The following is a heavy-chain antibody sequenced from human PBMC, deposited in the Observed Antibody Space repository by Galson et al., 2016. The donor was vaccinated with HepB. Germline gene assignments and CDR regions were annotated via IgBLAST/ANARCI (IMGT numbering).Heavy chain of an antibody. CDR2: IYSGGTT. J-gene: IGHJ4*02. D-gene: IGHD3-10*01. CDR1: GLNVTSDY. V-gene: IGHV3-53*01. Sequence: SLRLSCAVSGLNVTSDYMHWVRQAPGKGLEWISVIYSGGTTFYADSVKGRFTISRDISKNTIYLQMSSLRAEDTALYFCARGSYSRGHDWGQGTLVTVSS. CDR3: ARGSYSRGHD.